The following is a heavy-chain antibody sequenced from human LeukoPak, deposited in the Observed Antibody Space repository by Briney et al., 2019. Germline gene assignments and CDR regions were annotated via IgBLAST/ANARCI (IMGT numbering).Heavy chain of an antibody. CDR2: IYYSGST. Sequence: PSETLSLTCTVSRGSISSSSYYRGWIRQPPGKGLEWIGSIYYSGSTYYNPSLKSRVTISVDTSKNQFSLKLSSVTAADTAVYYCARQLGYCSSTSCYADKVDYWGQGTLVTVSS. CDR3: ARQLGYCSSTSCYADKVDY. D-gene: IGHD2-2*01. CDR1: RGSISSSSYY. V-gene: IGHV4-39*01. J-gene: IGHJ4*02.